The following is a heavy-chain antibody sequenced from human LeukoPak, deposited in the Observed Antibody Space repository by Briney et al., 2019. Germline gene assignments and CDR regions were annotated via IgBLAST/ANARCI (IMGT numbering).Heavy chain of an antibody. Sequence: ASVKVSRKASGYTFTGYYMHWVRQAPGQGLEWMGWINPNSGGTNYAQKFQGRVTMTRDTSISTAYMELSRLRSDDTAVYYCARGSTRTYYDILTGQYFDYWGQGTLVTVSS. CDR1: GYTFTGYY. D-gene: IGHD3-9*01. J-gene: IGHJ4*02. V-gene: IGHV1-2*02. CDR3: ARGSTRTYYDILTGQYFDY. CDR2: INPNSGGT.